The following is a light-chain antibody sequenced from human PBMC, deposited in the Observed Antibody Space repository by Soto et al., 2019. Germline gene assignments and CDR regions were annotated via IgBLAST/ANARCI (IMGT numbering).Light chain of an antibody. V-gene: IGKV3-11*01. Sequence: EIVLTQSPATLSLSPGARATLSCRASQSVSSYLAWYQQRPGQAPRLLIYDASNRATGIPARFSGSGSGTDFTLTIGSLESEDSAVYYCQQRSNWPLTFGGGTKVEI. CDR1: QSVSSY. CDR2: DAS. J-gene: IGKJ4*01. CDR3: QQRSNWPLT.